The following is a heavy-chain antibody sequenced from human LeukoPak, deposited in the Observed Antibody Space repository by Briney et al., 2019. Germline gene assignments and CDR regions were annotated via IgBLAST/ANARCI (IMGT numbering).Heavy chain of an antibody. Sequence: GGSLRLACAASGYTFSSYAMSWVRQAPGRGLEWVSAISGSGGSTYYADSVKGRFTISRDNSKNTLYLQMNSLRAEDTAVYYCAKSDYGDYVRYFQHWGQGTLVTVSS. J-gene: IGHJ1*01. CDR1: GYTFSSYA. CDR2: ISGSGGST. V-gene: IGHV3-23*01. CDR3: AKSDYGDYVRYFQH. D-gene: IGHD4-17*01.